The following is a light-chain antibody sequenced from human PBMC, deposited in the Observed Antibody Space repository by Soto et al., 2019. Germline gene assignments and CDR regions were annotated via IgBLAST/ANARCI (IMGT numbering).Light chain of an antibody. CDR2: GNS. CDR3: QSYGSSLSRV. CDR1: SSNCGAGYD. Sequence: QSVLTQPPSVSGAPGQRVTISCTGSSSNCGAGYDVHWYQQLPGTAPKLLIYGNSNRPSGVPDRFSGSKSGTSASLAITGLQAEDEADYYCQSYGSSLSRVFGGGTKLTVL. V-gene: IGLV1-40*01. J-gene: IGLJ2*01.